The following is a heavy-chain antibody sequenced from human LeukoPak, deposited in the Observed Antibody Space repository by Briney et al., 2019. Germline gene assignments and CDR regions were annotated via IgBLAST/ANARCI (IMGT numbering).Heavy chain of an antibody. CDR3: ARDLVGATTYYYYGMDV. V-gene: IGHV3-21*01. J-gene: IGHJ6*02. CDR1: GFTFSSYS. Sequence: GGSLRLSCAASGFTFSSYSMNWVRQAPGKGLEWVSSISSSSSCIYYADSVKGRFTISRDNAKNSLYLQMNSLRAEDTAVYYCARDLVGATTYYYYGMDVWGQGTTVTVSS. D-gene: IGHD1-26*01. CDR2: ISSSSSCI.